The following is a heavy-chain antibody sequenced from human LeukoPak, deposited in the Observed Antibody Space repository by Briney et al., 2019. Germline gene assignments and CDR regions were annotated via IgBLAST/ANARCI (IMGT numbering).Heavy chain of an antibody. J-gene: IGHJ6*03. V-gene: IGHV4-34*01. Sequence: PSETLSLTCAVYGGSFSGYYWSWIRQPPGKGLEWIGEINHSGSTNYNPSLKSRVTISEDTSKNQFSLKLSSVTAADTAVYYCARAARTYYMDVWGKGTTVTVSS. CDR2: INHSGST. D-gene: IGHD6-6*01. CDR1: GGSFSGYY. CDR3: ARAARTYYMDV.